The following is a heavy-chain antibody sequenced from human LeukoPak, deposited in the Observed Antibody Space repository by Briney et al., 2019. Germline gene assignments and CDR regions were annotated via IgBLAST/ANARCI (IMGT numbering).Heavy chain of an antibody. D-gene: IGHD6-6*01. CDR2: ISAYNGNT. CDR1: GYTFTSYG. V-gene: IGHV1-18*01. Sequence: ASVKVSCKASGYTFTSYGISWVRQAPGQGLEWMGWISAYNGNTNYAQKLQGRVTMTTDTSTSTAYMELRSLRSDDTAVYYCAREYGSSFFLDWFDPWGQGTLVTVSS. CDR3: AREYGSSFFLDWFDP. J-gene: IGHJ5*02.